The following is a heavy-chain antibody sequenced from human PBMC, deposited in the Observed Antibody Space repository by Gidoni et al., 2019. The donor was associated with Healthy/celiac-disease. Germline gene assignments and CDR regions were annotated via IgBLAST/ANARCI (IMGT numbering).Heavy chain of an antibody. CDR1: GYTFTSYE. CDR3: ARSLKTPAGRVRGEGSAGY. Sequence: QVQLVQSGAEVKKPGASVKVSCKASGYTFTSYENNWGRQATGQGLEGLGGMNPNSGNTGYAQKFQGRVPMTRNTSITTAYMELSSLRSEDTAVYYCARSLKTPAGRVRGEGSAGYWGQGTLVTVSS. CDR2: MNPNSGNT. J-gene: IGHJ4*02. V-gene: IGHV1-8*01. D-gene: IGHD3-10*01.